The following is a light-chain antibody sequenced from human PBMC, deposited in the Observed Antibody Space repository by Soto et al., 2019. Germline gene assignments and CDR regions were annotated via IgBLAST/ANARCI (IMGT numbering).Light chain of an antibody. J-gene: IGKJ5*01. CDR3: QQYSSSPLT. Sequence: EIVLTQSPGTLSLSPGERATLSCRASQSVSSYLAWYQQKPGQAPRLLIYGASSRATGIPDRFSGSGSGTDFTLTISRLEPEDFAVYYCQQYSSSPLTFGQGTRLEIK. CDR2: GAS. CDR1: QSVSSY. V-gene: IGKV3-20*01.